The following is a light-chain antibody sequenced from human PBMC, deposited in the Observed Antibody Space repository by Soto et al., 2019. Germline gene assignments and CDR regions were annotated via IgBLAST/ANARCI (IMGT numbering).Light chain of an antibody. J-gene: IGLJ1*01. CDR3: SSYTSGSALYV. Sequence: QSAPTQPASVSGSPGQSITISCTGTSSDVGGYNSVSWYQQHPGKAPKLLIYEVTNRPSGVSNRFSGSKSGNTASLTISGLQTEDEADYYCSSYTSGSALYVFGTGTKVTVL. V-gene: IGLV2-14*01. CDR2: EVT. CDR1: SSDVGGYNS.